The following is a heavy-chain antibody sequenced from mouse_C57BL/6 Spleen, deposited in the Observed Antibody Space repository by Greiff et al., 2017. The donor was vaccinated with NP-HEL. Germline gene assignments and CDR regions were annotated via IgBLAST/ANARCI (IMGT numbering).Heavy chain of an antibody. CDR3: ARSSSYSRFAY. CDR1: GYTFTNYW. D-gene: IGHD1-1*01. CDR2: IYPGGGYT. V-gene: IGHV1-63*01. J-gene: IGHJ3*01. Sequence: QVQLKQSGAELVRPGTSVKMSCKASGYTFTNYWIGWAKQRPGHGLEWIGDIYPGGGYTNYNEKFKGKATLTADKSSSTAYMQFSSLTSEDSAIYYCARSSSYSRFAYWGQGTLVTVSA.